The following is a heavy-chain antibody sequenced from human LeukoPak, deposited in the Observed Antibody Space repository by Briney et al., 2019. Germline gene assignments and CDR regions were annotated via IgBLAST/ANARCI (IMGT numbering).Heavy chain of an antibody. CDR1: GFTFSSYS. CDR2: ISSSSSTI. Sequence: PGGSLRLSCAASGFTFSSYSMNWVRQAPGKGLEWVSYISSSSSTIYYADSVKGRFTISRDNAKNSLYLQMNSLRAEDTAVYYCARVRKPDIVVVPAATVLGYWGQGTLVTVSS. CDR3: ARVRKPDIVVVPAATVLGY. D-gene: IGHD2-2*01. V-gene: IGHV3-48*01. J-gene: IGHJ4*02.